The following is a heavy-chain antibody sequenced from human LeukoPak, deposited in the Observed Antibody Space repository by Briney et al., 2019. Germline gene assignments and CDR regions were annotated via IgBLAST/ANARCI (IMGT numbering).Heavy chain of an antibody. CDR3: ARVGDTYGDYTVGY. Sequence: SETLSLTCTVSGGSLSSYYWSWIRQPPGKGLEWIGYIYYSGSTNYNPSLKSRVTISVDTSKNQFSLKLSSVTAADTAVYYCARVGDTYGDYTVGYWGQGTLVTVSS. V-gene: IGHV4-59*01. J-gene: IGHJ4*02. CDR1: GGSLSSYY. D-gene: IGHD4-17*01. CDR2: IYYSGST.